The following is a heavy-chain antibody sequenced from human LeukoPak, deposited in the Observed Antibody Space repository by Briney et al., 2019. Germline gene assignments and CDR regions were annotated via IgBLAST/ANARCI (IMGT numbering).Heavy chain of an antibody. CDR3: ARVGMGAPPYYFDY. Sequence: PGGSLRLSCAASGFTFTSYTMYWVRQAPGKGLEWVSRINSDGSSTSYADSVKGRFTISRDNAKNTLYLQMNSLRAEDTAVYYCARVGMGAPPYYFDYWGQGTLVTVSS. J-gene: IGHJ4*02. CDR2: INSDGSST. CDR1: GFTFTSYT. D-gene: IGHD1-26*01. V-gene: IGHV3-74*01.